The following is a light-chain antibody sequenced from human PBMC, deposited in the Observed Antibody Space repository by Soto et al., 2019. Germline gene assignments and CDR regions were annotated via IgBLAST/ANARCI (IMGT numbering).Light chain of an antibody. J-gene: IGKJ5*01. Sequence: IVLTQTPGTLSLSPGERATFCCRAXQSVTNSYLAWYQQKPGQAPRLLIYGASSRATGIPDRFSGSGSETDFTLTISRLEPEDFAVYYCQQYSSSPPITFGQGTRLEIK. CDR2: GAS. CDR3: QQYSSSPPIT. V-gene: IGKV3-20*01. CDR1: QSVTNSY.